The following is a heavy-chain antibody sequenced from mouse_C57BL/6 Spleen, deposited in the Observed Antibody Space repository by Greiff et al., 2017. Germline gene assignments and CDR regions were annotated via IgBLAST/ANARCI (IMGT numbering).Heavy chain of an antibody. CDR2: ISSGGSYT. CDR3: AKHEEEYGGTWFAY. Sequence: EVQRVESGGDLVKPGGSLKLSCAASGFTFSSYGMSWVRQTPDQRLEWVATISSGGSYTYYPPSVKGRFTISRDNAKNTSYLQMSSLKSEDTAMYCCAKHEEEYGGTWFAYWGQGTLVTVSA. V-gene: IGHV5-6*01. D-gene: IGHD5-2*01. J-gene: IGHJ3*01. CDR1: GFTFSSYG.